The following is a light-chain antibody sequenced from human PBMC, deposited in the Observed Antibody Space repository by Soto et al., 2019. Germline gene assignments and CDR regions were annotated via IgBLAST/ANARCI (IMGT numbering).Light chain of an antibody. V-gene: IGKV1-39*01. J-gene: IGKJ4*01. Sequence: DIQMTQSHSSLSASVGDRFTITCRASQSISSYLNWYQQKPGKAPKLLIYAASSLQSGVPSRFSGSGSGTDFTLTISSLQPEDFATYYCQQSYSTPPAFGGGAKVDIK. CDR3: QQSYSTPPA. CDR2: AAS. CDR1: QSISSY.